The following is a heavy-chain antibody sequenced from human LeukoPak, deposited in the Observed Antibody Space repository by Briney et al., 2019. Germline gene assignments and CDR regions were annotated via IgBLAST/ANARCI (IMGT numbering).Heavy chain of an antibody. V-gene: IGHV4-61*02. CDR2: IYTSGSN. Sequence: SETLSLTCIVSGGSISSGSYYWSWTRQPAGKGLEWIGRIYTSGSNKYNPSLKSRVTISVDTSKNQFSLKLSSVTAADTAVYYCARLYSREGYWGQGTLVTVSS. J-gene: IGHJ4*02. CDR1: GGSISSGSYY. CDR3: ARLYSREGY. D-gene: IGHD6-25*01.